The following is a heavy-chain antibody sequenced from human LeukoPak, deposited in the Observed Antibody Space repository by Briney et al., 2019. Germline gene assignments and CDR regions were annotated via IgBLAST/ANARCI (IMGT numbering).Heavy chain of an antibody. V-gene: IGHV3-23*01. D-gene: IGHD1-26*01. Sequence: PGGSLRLSCAASGFTFSSYAMSWVRQAPGKGLEWVSAISGSGGSTYYADSVRGRFTISRDNSKNTLYLQMNSLRAEDTAVYYCASAPLSGGYLPVLLNWGQGTLVTVSS. CDR3: ASAPLSGGYLPVLLN. CDR2: ISGSGGST. J-gene: IGHJ4*02. CDR1: GFTFSSYA.